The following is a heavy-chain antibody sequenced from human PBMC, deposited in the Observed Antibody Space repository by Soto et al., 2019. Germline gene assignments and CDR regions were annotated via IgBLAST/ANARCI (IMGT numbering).Heavy chain of an antibody. J-gene: IGHJ5*02. CDR2: ISSSSSTI. CDR1: GFTFSSYS. CDR3: ARENYGDYLNWFDP. V-gene: IGHV3-48*02. Sequence: GGSLRLSCAASGFTFSSYSMNWVRQAPGKGLEWVSYISSSSSTIYYADSVKGRFTISRDNAKNSLFLQMNSLRDEDTAVYYCARENYGDYLNWFDPWGQGTLVTVSS. D-gene: IGHD4-17*01.